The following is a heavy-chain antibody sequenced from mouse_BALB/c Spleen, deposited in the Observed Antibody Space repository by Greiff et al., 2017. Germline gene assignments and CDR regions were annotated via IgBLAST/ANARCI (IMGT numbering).Heavy chain of an antibody. Sequence: VQLQESGAELVRPGASVTLSCKASGYTFTDYEMHWVKQTPVHGLEWIGAIDPETGGTAYNQKFKGKATLTADKSSSTAYMELRSLTSEDSAVYYCTRNYGNFDYWGQGTTLTVSS. J-gene: IGHJ2*01. D-gene: IGHD2-1*01. CDR3: TRNYGNFDY. V-gene: IGHV1-15*01. CDR1: GYTFTDYE. CDR2: IDPETGGT.